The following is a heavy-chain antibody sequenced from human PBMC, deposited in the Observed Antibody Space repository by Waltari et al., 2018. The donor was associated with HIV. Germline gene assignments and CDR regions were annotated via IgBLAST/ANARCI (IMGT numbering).Heavy chain of an antibody. V-gene: IGHV4-38-2*01. Sequence: QVQLQESGPGLVKPSETLSLICAVSGYSLSRGYNWGWIRQPPGEGREWIGSTSYSEGPYHNPALRSRVTISLATSKNQFSLNLNSVTAADTAVYYCARAVRGAVAGATYYYYGMDVWGQGTTVTVSS. J-gene: IGHJ6*02. CDR3: ARAVRGAVAGATYYYYGMDV. CDR1: GYSLSRGYN. D-gene: IGHD6-19*01. CDR2: TSYSEGP.